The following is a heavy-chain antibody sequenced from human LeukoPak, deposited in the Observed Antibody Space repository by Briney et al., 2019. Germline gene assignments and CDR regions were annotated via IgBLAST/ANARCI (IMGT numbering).Heavy chain of an antibody. J-gene: IGHJ6*03. CDR2: INPSGGST. D-gene: IGHD3-10*01. V-gene: IGHV1-46*01. CDR1: GYTFTSYY. CDR3: ARGPSITMVRGGQWYYYMDV. Sequence: ASVKVSCKASGYTFTSYYIHWVRQAPGQGLEWMGLINPSGGSTDYAQKFQGRVTMTRDTSTSTVYMELSSLRSEDTAVYYCARGPSITMVRGGQWYYYMDVWGKGTTVTISS.